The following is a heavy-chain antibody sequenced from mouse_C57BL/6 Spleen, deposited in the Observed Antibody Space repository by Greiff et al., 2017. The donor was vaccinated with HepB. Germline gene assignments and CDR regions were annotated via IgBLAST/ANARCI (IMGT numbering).Heavy chain of an antibody. D-gene: IGHD1-1*01. CDR1: GYAFSSSW. CDR2: IYPGDGDT. J-gene: IGHJ2*01. CDR3: ARSPITTVVATDY. V-gene: IGHV1-82*01. Sequence: QVQLKESGPELVKPGASVKISCKASGYAFSSSWMNWVKQRPGKGLEWIGRIYPGDGDTNYNGKFKGKATLTADKSSSPAYMQLSSLTSEDSAVYFCARSPITTVVATDYWGQGTTLTVSS.